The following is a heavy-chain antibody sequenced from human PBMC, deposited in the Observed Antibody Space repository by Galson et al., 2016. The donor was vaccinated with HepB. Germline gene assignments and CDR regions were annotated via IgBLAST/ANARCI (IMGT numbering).Heavy chain of an antibody. J-gene: IGHJ6*02. CDR1: GYTFTNYG. D-gene: IGHD3-10*01. CDR2: ISAYIGNA. CDR3: ARWGTMGRGVMNYHYGMDV. V-gene: IGHV1-18*01. Sequence: SVKVSCKASGYTFTNYGLSWVRQAPGQGLEWMGWISAYIGNARYAQKLQGRVALTTDTSTSTAYMELRSLRSDDTAVYYCARWGTMGRGVMNYHYGMDVCGQGTTVTVSS.